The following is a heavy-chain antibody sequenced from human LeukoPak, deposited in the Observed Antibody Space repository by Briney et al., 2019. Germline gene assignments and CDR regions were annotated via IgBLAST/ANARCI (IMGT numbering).Heavy chain of an antibody. J-gene: IGHJ4*02. CDR2: VSGSGDNT. V-gene: IGHV3-23*01. CDR1: GFTFNNYA. D-gene: IGHD4-11*01. CDR3: ARWGNDYSQFDS. Sequence: GVSLRLSCAASGFTFNNYAMTWVRQAPGKGLEWVSVVSGSGDNTNYADSVKGRFTISRDNSKNTLFLQMNSLRTEDTAVYFCARWGNDYSQFDSWGQGTLVTVSP.